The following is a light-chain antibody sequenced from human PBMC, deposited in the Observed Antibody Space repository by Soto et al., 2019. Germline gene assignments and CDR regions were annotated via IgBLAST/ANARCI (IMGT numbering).Light chain of an antibody. V-gene: IGKV1-12*01. CDR1: HDIARW. J-gene: IGKJ4*01. Sequence: DIQMTQSPSYVSAFVGDRVAITCRASHDIARWLAWYQQQPGKAPRLLIYAASSLQSGVPTRFSGSGSVTDFALTITNLQPEDSAVYYCQQVKGFPLTFGGGTKVEIK. CDR3: QQVKGFPLT. CDR2: AAS.